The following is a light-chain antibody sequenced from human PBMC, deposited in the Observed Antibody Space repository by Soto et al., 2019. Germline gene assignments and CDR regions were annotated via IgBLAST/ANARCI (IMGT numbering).Light chain of an antibody. CDR3: SSYTTIKTVV. Sequence: QSALTQPASVSGSPRQSITISCTGTSSDIAPYKYVSWFQHHPGKAPKLIIFEVSNRPSGISDRFSGFKSANTAYLTISGVQPEDEADYHCSSYTTIKTVVFGGGTKVTVL. J-gene: IGLJ2*01. V-gene: IGLV2-14*01. CDR2: EVS. CDR1: SSDIAPYKY.